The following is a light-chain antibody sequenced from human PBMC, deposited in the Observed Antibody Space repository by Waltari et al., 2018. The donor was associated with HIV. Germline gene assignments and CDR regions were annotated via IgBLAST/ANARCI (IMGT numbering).Light chain of an antibody. J-gene: IGLJ3*02. CDR1: TPNIGSTHD. V-gene: IGLV1-40*01. CDR2: GDS. CDR3: QSYDNTLSGSRV. Sequence: SVLMQPPSVSGAPGQRVTISCTGTTPNIGSTHDVHCYQHLQGTAPKLLIYGDSIRPSGVPDRFSGSKAGTSASLAITGLQAEDEGYYYCQSYDNTLSGSRVFGGGTKVTVL.